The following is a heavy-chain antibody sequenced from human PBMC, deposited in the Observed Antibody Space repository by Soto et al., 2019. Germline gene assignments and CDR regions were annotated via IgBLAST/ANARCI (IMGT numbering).Heavy chain of an antibody. J-gene: IGHJ3*02. CDR1: GFTFDDYA. Sequence: EVQLVESGGGLVQPGRSLRLSCAASGFTFDDYAMHWVRQAPGKGLEWVSGISWNSGSIGYADSVKGRFTISRDNAKNSLYLQMNSLRAEDTALYYCAKGLYWSGGSCYCEDAFDIWGQGTMVTVSS. V-gene: IGHV3-9*01. CDR3: AKGLYWSGGSCYCEDAFDI. D-gene: IGHD2-15*01. CDR2: ISWNSGSI.